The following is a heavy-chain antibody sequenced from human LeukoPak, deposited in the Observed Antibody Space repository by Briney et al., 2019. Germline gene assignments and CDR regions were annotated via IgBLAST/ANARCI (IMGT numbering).Heavy chain of an antibody. V-gene: IGHV4-39*01. Sequence: SETLSLTCTVSGGSISSSSYDWGWIRQPPGKGLEWIGSIYYSGSTYYNPSLKSRVTISVDTSKNQFSLKLSSVTAADTAVYYCARHNGKYGSGSTSPFDYWGQGTLVTVSS. CDR2: IYYSGST. D-gene: IGHD3-10*01. J-gene: IGHJ4*02. CDR3: ARHNGKYGSGSTSPFDY. CDR1: GGSISSSSYD.